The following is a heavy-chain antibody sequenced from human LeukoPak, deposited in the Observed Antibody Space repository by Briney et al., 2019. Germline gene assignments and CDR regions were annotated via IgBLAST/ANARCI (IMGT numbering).Heavy chain of an antibody. CDR3: AYASSNYFYYFDY. D-gene: IGHD2/OR15-2a*01. V-gene: IGHV3-30*03. J-gene: IGHJ4*02. Sequence: GGSLSLSCAASGFTFSSSDMHWVRQAPGKGLEWVAVISYDATNKYYADSVKGRFTLSRDNSKNTLYLQTNTLRDEDTAVYYCAYASSNYFYYFDYWGQGTLVTVSS. CDR2: ISYDATNK. CDR1: GFTFSSSD.